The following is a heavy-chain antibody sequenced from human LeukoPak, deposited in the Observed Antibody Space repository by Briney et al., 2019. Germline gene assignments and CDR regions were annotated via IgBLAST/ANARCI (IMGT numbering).Heavy chain of an antibody. D-gene: IGHD3-10*01. CDR1: GGSISSNY. CDR2: IYYSGST. Sequence: SETLSLTCTVSGGSISSNYWSWIRQPPGKGLEWIGYIYYSGSTNYNPSLKSRATISVDTSKNQFSLKLTSVTAADTAVYYCARHLYGSGSYSTWGQGTLVTVSS. V-gene: IGHV4-59*08. J-gene: IGHJ5*02. CDR3: ARHLYGSGSYST.